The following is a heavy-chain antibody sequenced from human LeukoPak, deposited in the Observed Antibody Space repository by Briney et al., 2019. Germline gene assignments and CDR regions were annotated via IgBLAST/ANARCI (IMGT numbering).Heavy chain of an antibody. CDR2: IYYSGDT. V-gene: IGHV4-59*08. D-gene: IGHD3-16*01. CDR1: GASLSGYF. J-gene: IGHJ4*02. CDR3: ARHVLGSESYFDY. Sequence: SETLSLTCTVSGASLSGYFWSWIRQSPGKGLEWIGYIYYSGDTNYNPSLKSRVTISVDTSKNQFSLKLRSVTAADTAVYYCARHVLGSESYFDYWGQGTLFTVSS.